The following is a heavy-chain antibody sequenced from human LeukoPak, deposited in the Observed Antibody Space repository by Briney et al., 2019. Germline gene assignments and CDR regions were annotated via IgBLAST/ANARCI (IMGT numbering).Heavy chain of an antibody. V-gene: IGHV3-23*01. CDR1: GFTFCSYG. CDR2: IGGSGGST. J-gene: IGHJ4*02. D-gene: IGHD3-10*01. Sequence: PGGSLRLSCAASGFTFCSYGMSCVRQAPGKGLEGVSSIGGSGGSTYYADSVKGRFTISRDNSKNTLYLQMNSLRAEDTAVYYCAKRAALWFGELSGLDYWGQGTLVTVSS. CDR3: AKRAALWFGELSGLDY.